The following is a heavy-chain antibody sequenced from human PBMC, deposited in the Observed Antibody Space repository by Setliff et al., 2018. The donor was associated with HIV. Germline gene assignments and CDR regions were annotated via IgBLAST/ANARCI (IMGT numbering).Heavy chain of an antibody. J-gene: IGHJ6*03. V-gene: IGHV1-69*13. Sequence: ASVKVSCKASGGTFSSYAISWVRRAPGQGPEWMGAIIPIFGTTKYAQRFQGRVTITADASTSTAYMELSSLRSEDTAVYYCATNREQLTMTYYYYYMDVWGKGTTGTVSS. CDR1: GGTFSSYA. CDR2: IIPIFGTT. CDR3: ATNREQLTMTYYYYYMDV. D-gene: IGHD6-13*01.